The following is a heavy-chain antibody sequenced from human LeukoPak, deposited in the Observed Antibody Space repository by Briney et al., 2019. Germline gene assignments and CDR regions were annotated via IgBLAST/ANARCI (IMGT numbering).Heavy chain of an antibody. CDR1: GFSLTNYG. V-gene: IGHV3-74*01. CDR3: ARDVFSLGDS. Sequence: GGSLRLSCAASGFSLTNYGMHWVRQTPGKGLVWVSHINHDGSLRNYADSVKGRFTVSRDIAKNTLYLHMSSLGAGDSAIYYCARDVFSLGDSWGQGTLVTVSS. CDR2: INHDGSLR. J-gene: IGHJ4*02. D-gene: IGHD5/OR15-5a*01.